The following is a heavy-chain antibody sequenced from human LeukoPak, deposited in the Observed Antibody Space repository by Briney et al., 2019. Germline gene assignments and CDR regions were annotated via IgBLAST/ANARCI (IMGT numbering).Heavy chain of an antibody. D-gene: IGHD3-9*01. V-gene: IGHV1-8*01. J-gene: IGHJ4*02. Sequence: VASVKVSCKASGYTFTSYDINWVRQATGQGLEWMGWMNPNSGNTGYAQKFQGRVTMTRNTSISTAYMELSSLRSEDTAVYYCARSVLQSFEIDYWGQGTLITVSS. CDR1: GYTFTSYD. CDR2: MNPNSGNT. CDR3: ARSVLQSFEIDY.